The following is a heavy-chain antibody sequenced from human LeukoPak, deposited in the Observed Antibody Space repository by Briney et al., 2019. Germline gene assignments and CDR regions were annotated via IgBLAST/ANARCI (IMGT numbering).Heavy chain of an antibody. CDR2: INPNSGGT. CDR3: ARVGSLVPRGWFDP. Sequence: GASVKVSCKASGYTFTGYYMHWVRQAPGQGLEWMGWINPNSGGTNYAQKFQGRVTMTRDTSISTAYMELSRLRSDDTAVYYCARVGSLVPRGWFDPWGQGTLVTVSS. D-gene: IGHD6-6*01. J-gene: IGHJ5*02. V-gene: IGHV1-2*02. CDR1: GYTFTGYY.